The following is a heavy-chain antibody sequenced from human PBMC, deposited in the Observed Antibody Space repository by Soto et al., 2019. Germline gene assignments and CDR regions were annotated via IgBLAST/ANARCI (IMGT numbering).Heavy chain of an antibody. J-gene: IGHJ4*02. V-gene: IGHV3-23*01. CDR1: GFTFSSYS. Sequence: PGGSLSLSCAASGFTFSSYSMNWVRQAPGKGLEWVSAISSSGGSTYYADSVKGRFNISRDNSKNTLYLQMNSLRAEDTAVYYCAKDIFAGYDYSIPYRYTGYFDYWGQGTLVTVSS. CDR3: AKDIFAGYDYSIPYRYTGYFDY. D-gene: IGHD3-16*02. CDR2: ISSSGGST.